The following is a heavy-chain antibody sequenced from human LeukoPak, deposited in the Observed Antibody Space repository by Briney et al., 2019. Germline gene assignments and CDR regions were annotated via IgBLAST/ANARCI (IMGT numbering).Heavy chain of an antibody. D-gene: IGHD3-10*01. V-gene: IGHV3-30*02. CDR1: GFTYSSYG. CDR2: IRYEGSNK. Sequence: GGSLRLSCAASGFTYSSYGMHWVRHAPGKGLELVAFIRYEGSNKYYADSVKGRFTISRDNSKNTLYLQMNSLRAEDTAVYYCAKDHQGSGSYYNGKYGMDVWGQGTTVTVSS. CDR3: AKDHQGSGSYYNGKYGMDV. J-gene: IGHJ6*02.